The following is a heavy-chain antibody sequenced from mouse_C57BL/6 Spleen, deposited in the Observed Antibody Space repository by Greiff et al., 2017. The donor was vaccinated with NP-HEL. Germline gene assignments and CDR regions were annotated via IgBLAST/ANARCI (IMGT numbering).Heavy chain of an antibody. V-gene: IGHV1-61*01. CDR2: IYPSDSET. CDR1: GYTFTSYW. CDR3: ARGGSGWFAY. J-gene: IGHJ3*01. Sequence: QVQLQQPGAELVRPGSSVKLSCKASGYTFTSYWMDWVKQRPGQGLEWIGNIYPSDSETHYNQKFKDKATLTVDKSSSTAYMQLSSLTSEDSAVYYCARGGSGWFAYWGQGTLVTVSA.